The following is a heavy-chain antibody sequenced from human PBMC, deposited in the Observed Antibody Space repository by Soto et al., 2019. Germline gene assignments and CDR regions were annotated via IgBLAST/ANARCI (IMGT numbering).Heavy chain of an antibody. CDR2: ISSSSSYI. D-gene: IGHD5-18*01. J-gene: IGHJ3*02. Sequence: GGSLRLSCAASGFTFSSYSMNWVRQAPGKGLEWVSSISSSSSYIYYADSVKGRFTISRDNAKNSLYLQMNSLRAEDTAVYYCAREAVVGTAMANDAFDIWGQGTMVTVSS. CDR3: AREAVVGTAMANDAFDI. CDR1: GFTFSSYS. V-gene: IGHV3-21*01.